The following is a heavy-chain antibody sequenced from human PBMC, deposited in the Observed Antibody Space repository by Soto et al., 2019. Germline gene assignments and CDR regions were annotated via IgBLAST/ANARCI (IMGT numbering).Heavy chain of an antibody. CDR1: GFTFSSYS. V-gene: IGHV3-48*02. J-gene: IGHJ3*02. CDR3: ASLYSSSSLDAFDI. D-gene: IGHD6-6*01. Sequence: EVQLVESGGGLVQPGGSLRLSCAASGFTFSSYSMNWVRQAPGKGLEWVSYISSSSSTIYYADSVKGRFTISRDNAKNSLYLQMNSLRDEDTAVYYCASLYSSSSLDAFDIWGQGTMVTVSS. CDR2: ISSSSSTI.